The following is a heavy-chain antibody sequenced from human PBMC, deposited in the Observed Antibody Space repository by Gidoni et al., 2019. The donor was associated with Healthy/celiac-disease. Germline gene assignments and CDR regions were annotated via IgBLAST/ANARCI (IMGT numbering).Heavy chain of an antibody. J-gene: IGHJ6*03. Sequence: QVQLVQSGAEVKKPGSSVEVSRKASGGTFRRYATSWVGQAPGQGLEWMGGIIPIFGTANYAQKFQGRVTITADKSTSTAYMELSSLRSEDTAVYYCASGVGMGSSSPYYYYYYMDVWGKGTTVTVSS. CDR2: IIPIFGTA. CDR1: GGTFRRYA. CDR3: ASGVGMGSSSPYYYYYYMDV. V-gene: IGHV1-69*06. D-gene: IGHD6-6*01.